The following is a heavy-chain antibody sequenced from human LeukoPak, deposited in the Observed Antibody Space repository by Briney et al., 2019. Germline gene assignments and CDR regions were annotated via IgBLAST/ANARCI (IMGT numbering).Heavy chain of an antibody. D-gene: IGHD1-26*01. V-gene: IGHV3-48*02. CDR1: GFTFSSNS. CDR2: ISSSSSTI. J-gene: IGHJ4*02. Sequence: GGSLRLSCAASGFTFSSNSMNWVRQAPGTGLEWVSYISSSSSTIDYADSVKGRFAISRDNAKNSLYLQMNSLRDEDTAVYYCARVTVGTRSIDYWGQGTLVTVSS. CDR3: ARVTVGTRSIDY.